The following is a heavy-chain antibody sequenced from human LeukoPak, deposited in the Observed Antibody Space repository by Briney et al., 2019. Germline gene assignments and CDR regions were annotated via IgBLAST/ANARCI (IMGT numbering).Heavy chain of an antibody. CDR2: IYYSGST. D-gene: IGHD3-10*01. CDR1: GGSLSSYY. J-gene: IGHJ4*02. Sequence: PSETLSLTCTLSGGSLSSYYWSWIRQPPGKGLGWIGYIYYSGSTNYNPSLKRRVTISVATSKNQFSLKLSSVTAADTAVYYCARGLWFGELLLDYWGQGTLVTVSS. CDR3: ARGLWFGELLLDY. V-gene: IGHV4-59*01.